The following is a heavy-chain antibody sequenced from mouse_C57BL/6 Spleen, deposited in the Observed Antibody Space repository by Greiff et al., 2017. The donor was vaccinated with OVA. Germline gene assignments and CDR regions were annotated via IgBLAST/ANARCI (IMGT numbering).Heavy chain of an antibody. J-gene: IGHJ3*01. Sequence: VKLVESGPELVKPGASVKLSCKASGYTFTSYDINWVQQRPGQGLEWIGWIYPRDGSTKYNEKFKGKATLTVDTSSSTAYMELHSLTSEDSAVYFCARSIFYDYAWFAYWGQGTLVTVSA. CDR3: ARSIFYDYAWFAY. CDR2: IYPRDGST. CDR1: GYTFTSYD. D-gene: IGHD2-4*01. V-gene: IGHV1-85*01.